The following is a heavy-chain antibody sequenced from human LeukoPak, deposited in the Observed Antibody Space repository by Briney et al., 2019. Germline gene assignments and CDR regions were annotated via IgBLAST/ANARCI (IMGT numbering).Heavy chain of an antibody. J-gene: IGHJ3*02. CDR2: ISKSSTYI. D-gene: IGHD3-16*01. Sequence: PGGSLRLSCAASGFNFSTHTMNWVRQAPGKGLEWVSSISKSSTYIYYTDSVKGRFTISRDNAKNSLYLQMNSLRAEDTAVYYCARDLFDFYTWGSYGSFDIWGQGTMVTVSS. V-gene: IGHV3-21*01. CDR1: GFNFSTHT. CDR3: ARDLFDFYTWGSYGSFDI.